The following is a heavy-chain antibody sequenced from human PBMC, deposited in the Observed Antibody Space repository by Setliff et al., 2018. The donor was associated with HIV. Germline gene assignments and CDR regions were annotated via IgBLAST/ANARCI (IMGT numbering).Heavy chain of an antibody. Sequence: GASVKVSCKTAGYTFTAYFLQWVRQAPGQGLEWIGWISPNTGDTGIALKFQGGVTMTRDTSTSTTYLELDRLTYDDTAIYYCARGGYYTSGTWFDPWGQGTLVTVSS. J-gene: IGHJ5*02. CDR3: ARGGYYTSGTWFDP. V-gene: IGHV1-2*02. D-gene: IGHD3-10*01. CDR1: GYTFTAYF. CDR2: ISPNTGDT.